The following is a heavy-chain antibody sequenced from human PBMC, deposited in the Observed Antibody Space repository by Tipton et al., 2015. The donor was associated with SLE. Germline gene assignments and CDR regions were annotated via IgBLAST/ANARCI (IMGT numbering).Heavy chain of an antibody. CDR1: GDSISSSKNY. CDR2: TYYGGTT. Sequence: TLSLTCSVSGDSISSSKNYWVWIRQPPGKGLERIGSTYYGGTTYDTPSLRSRVSISLDTSKNQFSLRLTSVTAADTGVYYCARDGPPNYYYCGMDVWGQGTTVTVSS. V-gene: IGHV4-39*01. D-gene: IGHD2-8*01. CDR3: ARDGPPNYYYCGMDV. J-gene: IGHJ6*01.